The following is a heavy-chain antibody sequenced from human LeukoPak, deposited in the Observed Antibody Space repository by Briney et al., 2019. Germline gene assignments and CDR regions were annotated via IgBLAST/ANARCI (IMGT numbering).Heavy chain of an antibody. CDR1: GGSFSGYY. J-gene: IGHJ6*02. CDR2: INHSGST. V-gene: IGHV4-34*01. CDR3: ARAPRASSSNYYYYYYGMDV. Sequence: SETLSLTCAVYGGSFSGYYWSWIRQPPGKGLEWIGEINHSGSTNYNPSLKSRVTISVDTSKNQFSLKLSSVTAADTAVYYCARAPRASSSNYYYYYYGMDVWGQGTTVTVSS. D-gene: IGHD6-6*01.